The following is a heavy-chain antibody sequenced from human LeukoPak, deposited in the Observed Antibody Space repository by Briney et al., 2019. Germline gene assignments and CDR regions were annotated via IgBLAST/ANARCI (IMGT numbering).Heavy chain of an antibody. J-gene: IGHJ4*02. CDR3: AKRRVVIRVILVGFHKEAYHFDS. D-gene: IGHD2-21*01. Sequence: AGSLSLSCAVSGSTLSNYGMSWVRQAPGKGLEWVAGISDRGSRTYYADSVKGRFTISTDHPKNTLYLQMNSLRAEDTAVYFCAKRRVVIRVILVGFHKEAYHFDSWGQGALVTVSS. CDR2: ISDRGSRT. CDR1: GSTLSNYG. V-gene: IGHV3-23*01.